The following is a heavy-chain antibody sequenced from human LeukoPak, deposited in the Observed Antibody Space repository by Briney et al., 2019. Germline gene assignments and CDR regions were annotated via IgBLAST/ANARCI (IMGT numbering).Heavy chain of an antibody. CDR2: IYYNGNS. CDR3: ARRPSRENTNYEAGFDP. V-gene: IGHV4-39*01. D-gene: IGHD4-11*01. CDR1: GGSISSSGYY. J-gene: IGHJ5*02. Sequence: PSETLSLTCTVSGGSISSSGYYWGWIRQPPGKGLEWIGSIYYNGNSNHNPSLNRRVTISVDTAKNQFSLNLRSVTAADTAVYYCARRPSRENTNYEAGFDPWGQGALVTVSS.